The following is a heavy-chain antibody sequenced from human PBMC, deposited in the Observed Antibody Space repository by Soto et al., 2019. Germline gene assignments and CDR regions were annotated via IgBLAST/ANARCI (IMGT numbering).Heavy chain of an antibody. Sequence: GSLRFSCAASGFTFSTYAMSWVRQPPGKGLEWVSTIGASGASTYNTDSAKGRFTISRDNSKNTLFLQMNTLRAEDTALYYCAKASYGDTDAFDIWGHGTMVTVSS. J-gene: IGHJ3*02. V-gene: IGHV3-23*01. CDR2: IGASGAST. CDR1: GFTFSTYA. D-gene: IGHD4-17*01. CDR3: AKASYGDTDAFDI.